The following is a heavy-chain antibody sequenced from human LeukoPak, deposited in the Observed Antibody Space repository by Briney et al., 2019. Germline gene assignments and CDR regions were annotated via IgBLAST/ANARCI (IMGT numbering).Heavy chain of an antibody. CDR2: INPDSGDT. Sequence: ASVKVSCKASGYTFIGYYLHWVRQAPGQGLEWMGWINPDSGDTNYAQNFQGRVTMTRDTSISTAYMELSSLLSGDTAVYYCARILTGSFNYWGQGTLVTVSS. CDR1: GYTFIGYY. CDR3: ARILTGSFNY. D-gene: IGHD3-9*01. V-gene: IGHV1-2*02. J-gene: IGHJ4*02.